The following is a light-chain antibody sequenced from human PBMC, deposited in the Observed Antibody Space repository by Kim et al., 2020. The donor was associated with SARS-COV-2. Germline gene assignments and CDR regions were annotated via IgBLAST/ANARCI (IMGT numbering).Light chain of an antibody. Sequence: QPVLTQTPSASGTPGQRVIISCSGSSSNIGSNTVNWYQHLPGTAPKLLINSNDQRPSGVPDRFSASKSGTSASLAISGLQSEDEADYYCVAWDDSLNGQVFGGGTQLTVL. CDR3: VAWDDSLNGQV. V-gene: IGLV1-44*01. CDR1: SSNIGSNT. J-gene: IGLJ2*01. CDR2: SND.